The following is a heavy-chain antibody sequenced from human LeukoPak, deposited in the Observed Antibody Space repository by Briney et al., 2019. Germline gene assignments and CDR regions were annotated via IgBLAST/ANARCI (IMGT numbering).Heavy chain of an antibody. Sequence: GGSLRLSCAASGFTFSDYYMSWIRQAPRKGLEGVSHISRSGSNIYYADSVKGRFTITRDNAKNSLYLQINGLRAEDTAVYYCARGVRGYSYGARFDYWGQGTLVAVSS. CDR3: ARGVRGYSYGARFDY. J-gene: IGHJ4*02. CDR2: ISRSGSNI. D-gene: IGHD5-18*01. V-gene: IGHV3-11*01. CDR1: GFTFSDYY.